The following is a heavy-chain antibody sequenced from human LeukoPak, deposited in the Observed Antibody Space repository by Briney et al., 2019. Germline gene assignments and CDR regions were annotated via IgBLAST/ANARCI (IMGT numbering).Heavy chain of an antibody. V-gene: IGHV4-39*01. J-gene: IGHJ5*02. CDR1: GGSISTSAYY. CDR2: IYYSGNT. Sequence: SETLSLTCIVSGGSISTSAYYWGWIRQPPGEGLQWIGSIYYSGNTYYNSSLKSRVTISVDTSTSQFSLRLSSVTAADTAVYYCARVPYYYDSSGIHTWGQGTLVTVSS. CDR3: ARVPYYYDSSGIHT. D-gene: IGHD3-22*01.